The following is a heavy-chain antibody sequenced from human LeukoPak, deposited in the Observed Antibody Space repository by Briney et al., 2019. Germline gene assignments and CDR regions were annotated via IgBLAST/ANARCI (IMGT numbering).Heavy chain of an antibody. CDR3: AKEYYLSGTYTHYWHFDL. D-gene: IGHD3-10*01. J-gene: IGHJ2*01. V-gene: IGHV3-23*01. CDR1: GLTFSNYA. CDR2: ISASGGTT. Sequence: SGGSLRFSGAASGLTFSNYAMIWFRQAPGKGPEWVSVISASGGTTHYADSVKGWFTISRDNSKSTLYLQMNSLRAEDTALYYCAKEYYLSGTYTHYWHFDLWGHGTLVTVSS.